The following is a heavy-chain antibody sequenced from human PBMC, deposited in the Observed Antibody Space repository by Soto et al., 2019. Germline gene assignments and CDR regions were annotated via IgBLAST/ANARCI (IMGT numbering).Heavy chain of an antibody. J-gene: IGHJ5*02. CDR3: ARVYEYSYPNNWFDP. D-gene: IGHD5-18*01. CDR2: IYYSGST. Sequence: PSETLSLTCTVSGGSISSGDYYWSWIRQPPGKGLEWIGYIYYSGSTYYNPSLKSRVTISVDTSKNQFSLELSSVTAADTAVYYCARVYEYSYPNNWFDPWGQGTLVTVSS. V-gene: IGHV4-30-4*01. CDR1: GGSISSGDYY.